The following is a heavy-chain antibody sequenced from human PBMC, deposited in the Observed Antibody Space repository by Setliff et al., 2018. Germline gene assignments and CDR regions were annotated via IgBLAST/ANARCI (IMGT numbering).Heavy chain of an antibody. J-gene: IGHJ4*02. CDR1: GGSISSYY. CDR3: ARDRGGDWIYYFDY. Sequence: LPETLSLTCTVSGGSISSYYWSWIRQPPGKGLEWIGYIYYSGSTNYNPSLKSRVTISVDTSKNQFSLKLSSVTAADTAVYYCARDRGGDWIYYFDYWGQGTLVTVSS. V-gene: IGHV4-59*01. CDR2: IYYSGST. D-gene: IGHD2-21*02.